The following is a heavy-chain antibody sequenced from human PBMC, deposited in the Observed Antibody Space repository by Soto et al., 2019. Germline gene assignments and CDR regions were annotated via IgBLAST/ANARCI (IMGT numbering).Heavy chain of an antibody. J-gene: IGHJ6*02. V-gene: IGHV4-39*01. CDR3: ARHPNSGWYWYRIENYYYGMDV. Sequence: SETLALTCTVSGGSISSSSYYWGWIRQPPGKGLEWIGSIYYSGSTYYNPSLKSRVTISVDTSKNQFSLKLSSVTAADTAVYYCARHPNSGWYWYRIENYYYGMDVWGQRTTVTVSS. CDR2: IYYSGST. CDR1: GGSISSSSYY. D-gene: IGHD6-19*01.